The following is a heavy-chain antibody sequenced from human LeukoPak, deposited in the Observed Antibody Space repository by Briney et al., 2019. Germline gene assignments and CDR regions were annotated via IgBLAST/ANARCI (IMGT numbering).Heavy chain of an antibody. CDR3: ARDVEGARDI. D-gene: IGHD1-26*01. Sequence: SETLSLTCTVSGGSISSSSYYWGWIRHPPWKGLEWIGSIYYSGSTYYNPSLKSRVPISVDTSNSQFSLKLSSVTPADTAVYYCARDVEGARDIWGHGTMVTVSS. CDR2: IYYSGST. J-gene: IGHJ3*02. CDR1: GGSISSSSYY. V-gene: IGHV4-39*07.